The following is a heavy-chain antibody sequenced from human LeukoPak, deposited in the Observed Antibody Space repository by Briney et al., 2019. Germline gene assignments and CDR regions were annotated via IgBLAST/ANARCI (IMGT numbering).Heavy chain of an antibody. CDR1: GYTFTGYY. CDR3: ARGGLSYGPPTKFYYGMDV. Sequence: ASVKVSCKASGYTFTGYYMHWVRQAPGQGLEWMRWINPNSGGTNYAQKFQGRVTMTRDTSISTAYMELSRLRSDDTAVYYCARGGLSYGPPTKFYYGMDVWGQGTTVTVSS. CDR2: INPNSGGT. J-gene: IGHJ6*02. D-gene: IGHD5-18*01. V-gene: IGHV1-2*02.